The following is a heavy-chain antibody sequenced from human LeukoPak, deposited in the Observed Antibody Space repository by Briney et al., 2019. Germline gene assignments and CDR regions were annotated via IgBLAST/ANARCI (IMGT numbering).Heavy chain of an antibody. CDR2: ISSNGGST. Sequence: YPGGSLRLSCSASGFTFSSYAMHWVRQAPGKGLEYVSAISSNGGSTYYADSVKGRFTISRDNSKNTLYLQMSSLRAEDTAVYYCVKDSGQQLVLLDYFDYWGQGTLVTVSS. CDR3: VKDSGQQLVLLDYFDY. V-gene: IGHV3-64D*06. CDR1: GFTFSSYA. J-gene: IGHJ4*02. D-gene: IGHD6-13*01.